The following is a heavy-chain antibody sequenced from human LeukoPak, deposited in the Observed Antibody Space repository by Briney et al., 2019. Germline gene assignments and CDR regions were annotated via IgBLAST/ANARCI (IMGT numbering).Heavy chain of an antibody. CDR1: GFTFSSYA. J-gene: IGHJ4*02. CDR3: ARDRGAIQLWSFDY. Sequence: PGGSLRLSCAASGFTFSSYAMHWVRQAPGKGLEWVAVISYDGSNKYYADSVKGRFTISRDNSKNTLYLQMNSLRAEDTAVYYCARDRGAIQLWSFDYWGQGTLVTVSS. D-gene: IGHD5-18*01. CDR2: ISYDGSNK. V-gene: IGHV3-30-3*01.